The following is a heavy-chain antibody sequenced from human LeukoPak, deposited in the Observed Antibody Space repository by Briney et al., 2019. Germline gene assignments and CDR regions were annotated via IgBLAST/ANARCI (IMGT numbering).Heavy chain of an antibody. CDR2: INPNSGGT. D-gene: IGHD5-18*01. CDR3: ARGDVDTAMVMEY. V-gene: IGHV1-2*02. J-gene: IGHJ4*02. CDR1: GYTFTSYG. Sequence: ASVKVSCKASGYTFTSYGISWVRQAPGQGLEWMGWINPNSGGTNYAQKFQGRVAMTRDTSISTAYLELSRLRSDDTAFYYCARGDVDTAMVMEYWGQGTLVTVSS.